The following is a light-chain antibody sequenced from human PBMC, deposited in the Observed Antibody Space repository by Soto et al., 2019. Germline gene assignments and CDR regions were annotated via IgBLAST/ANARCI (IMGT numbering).Light chain of an antibody. CDR2: VSS. V-gene: IGKV3-20*01. J-gene: IGKJ4*01. Sequence: EIVLTQSPGTLSLSRGERATLSCRASQSVSSSYLSWYQQKPCHSPSLLIYVSSSNATGIPDRFSGGVSGTNFSLTISRLEPEDVAVYYYHQYGSLRKHTFGGGTKVDIK. CDR3: HQYGSLRKHT. CDR1: QSVSSSY.